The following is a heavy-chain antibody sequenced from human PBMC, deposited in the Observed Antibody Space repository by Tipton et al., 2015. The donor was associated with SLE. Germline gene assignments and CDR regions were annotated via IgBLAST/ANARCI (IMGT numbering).Heavy chain of an antibody. CDR2: IYYSGST. V-gene: IGHV4-59*08. D-gene: IGHD2-8*02. Sequence: TLSLTCTVSGGSISSYYWSWIRQPPGKGLEWIGYIYYSGSTNYNPSLKSRVTISVDTSKNQFSLKLSSVTAADTAVYYCARQSYPGLVVYAHNWFDPWAQGTLVTVSS. CDR1: GGSISSYY. CDR3: ARQSYPGLVVYAHNWFDP. J-gene: IGHJ5*02.